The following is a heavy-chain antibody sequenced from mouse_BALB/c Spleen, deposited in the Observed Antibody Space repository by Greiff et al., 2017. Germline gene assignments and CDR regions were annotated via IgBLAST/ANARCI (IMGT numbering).Heavy chain of an antibody. D-gene: IGHD2-1*01. CDR3: NAYGKYPMDY. V-gene: IGHV14-4*02. CDR1: GFNIKDYY. CDR2: LDPENGDP. J-gene: IGHJ4*01. Sequence: VQLQQSGAELVRSGASVKLSCTASGFNIKDYYMHWVKQRPEQGLAWIGWLDPENGDPEYAPKFQGKATMTADTSSNTAYLQLSSLTSEDTAVYYCNAYGKYPMDYWGQGTSVTVSS.